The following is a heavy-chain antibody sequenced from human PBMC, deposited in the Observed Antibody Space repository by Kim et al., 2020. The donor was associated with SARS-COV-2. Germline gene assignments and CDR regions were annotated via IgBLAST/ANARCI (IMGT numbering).Heavy chain of an antibody. V-gene: IGHV4-31*02. CDR3: ARDPHGSGSP. J-gene: IGHJ5*02. CDR2: ST. D-gene: IGHD3-10*01. Sequence: STYYNPTLKSRVTISVDTSKNQFSLKLSSVTAADTAVYYCARDPHGSGSPWGQGTLVTVSS.